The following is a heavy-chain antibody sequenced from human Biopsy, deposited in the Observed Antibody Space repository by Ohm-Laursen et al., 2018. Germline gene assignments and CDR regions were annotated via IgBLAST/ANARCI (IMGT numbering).Heavy chain of an antibody. CDR2: IIPIFDTA. Sequence: GASVKVSCKTSGGTLSNYAINWVRQAPGQGLEWMGGIIPIFDTANYAQKFQDRVTITADKSTFTAYMELSSLRSEDTAVYYCVLASFDYWGQGTLVTVPS. V-gene: IGHV1-69*06. CDR1: GGTLSNYA. J-gene: IGHJ4*02. CDR3: VLASFDY.